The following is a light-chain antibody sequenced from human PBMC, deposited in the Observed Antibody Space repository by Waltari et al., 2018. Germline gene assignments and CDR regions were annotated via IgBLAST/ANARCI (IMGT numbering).Light chain of an antibody. J-gene: IGKJ1*01. CDR1: QDIRDD. Sequence: AIQMTQSPSSLSASVGDSVTITCRASQDIRDDLGWYQQKPGKAPNLLIYAASTCQSGVQARFSGSGSGTDFTLTINSLQPEDFATYYCLQDYLYPWTFGQGTKVEI. CDR2: AAS. V-gene: IGKV1-6*01. CDR3: LQDYLYPWT.